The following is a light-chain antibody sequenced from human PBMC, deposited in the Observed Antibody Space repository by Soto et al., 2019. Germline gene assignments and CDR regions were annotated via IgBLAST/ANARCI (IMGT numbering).Light chain of an antibody. CDR2: EAS. CDR1: SSDVGGYNY. CDR3: SSYAGSNIVV. J-gene: IGLJ2*01. V-gene: IGLV2-8*01. Sequence: QSALTQPPSASGSPGQSVTISFTGTSSDVGGYNYFSWYQQHPGKAPKLMIYEASKRPSGVPDRFSGSKSGNTASLTVSGLQAEDEADYYCSSYAGSNIVVFGGGTKLTVL.